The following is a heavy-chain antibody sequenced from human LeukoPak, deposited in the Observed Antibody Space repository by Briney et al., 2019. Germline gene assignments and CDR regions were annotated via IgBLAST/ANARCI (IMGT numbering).Heavy chain of an antibody. J-gene: IGHJ4*02. CDR3: ARGRGYGSGSYCY. V-gene: IGHV4-34*01. CDR1: GGSFSGYY. CDR2: INHSGST. D-gene: IGHD3-10*01. Sequence: GALRLSCAVYGGSFSGYYWSWIRQPPGKGLEWIGEINHSGSTNYNPSLKSRVTISVDTSKNQFSLKLSSVTAADTAVYYCARGRGYGSGSYCYWGQRTLVTVSS.